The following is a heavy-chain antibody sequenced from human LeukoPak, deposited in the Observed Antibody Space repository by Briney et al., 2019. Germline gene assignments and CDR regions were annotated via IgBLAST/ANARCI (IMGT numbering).Heavy chain of an antibody. V-gene: IGHV4-34*01. CDR1: GGSFSGYY. CDR2: INHGGST. CDR3: AREVPGIVVDGKKNNWFDP. D-gene: IGHD2-2*01. J-gene: IGHJ5*02. Sequence: SETLSLTCAVYGGSFSGYYWSWIRQPPGKGLEWIGEINHGGSTKYNPSLKSRVTISVDTSKNQFSLKLSSVTAADTAVYYCAREVPGIVVDGKKNNWFDPWGQGTLVTVSS.